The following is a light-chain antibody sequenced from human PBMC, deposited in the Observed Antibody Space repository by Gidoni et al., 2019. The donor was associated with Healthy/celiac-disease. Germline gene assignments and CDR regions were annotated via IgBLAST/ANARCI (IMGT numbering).Light chain of an antibody. Sequence: EIVLPPSPATLSLSPGERATLSCRASQSVSSYLAWYQQKPGQAPRLLIYDASNRATGIPARVSGSGAGTDVTRTISSLEPEDCAVYYCQQRSNWPPWTFGQGTKVEIK. CDR1: QSVSSY. V-gene: IGKV3-11*01. CDR3: QQRSNWPPWT. J-gene: IGKJ1*01. CDR2: DAS.